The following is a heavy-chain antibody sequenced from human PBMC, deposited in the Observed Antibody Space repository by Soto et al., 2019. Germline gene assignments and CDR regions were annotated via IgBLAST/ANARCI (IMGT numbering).Heavy chain of an antibody. J-gene: IGHJ3*02. Sequence: QVQLVQSGAEVKKPGASVRVSCKASGYTFTSYGITWVRQAPGQGLEWMEWISGYNGKTNYAQKLQDRVTMTTDTSTSTAYMEVRSLRSDDTAVYYCSALLRLPFDIWGQGTMVTVSS. CDR2: ISGYNGKT. CDR3: SALLRLPFDI. CDR1: GYTFTSYG. V-gene: IGHV1-18*01. D-gene: IGHD2-15*01.